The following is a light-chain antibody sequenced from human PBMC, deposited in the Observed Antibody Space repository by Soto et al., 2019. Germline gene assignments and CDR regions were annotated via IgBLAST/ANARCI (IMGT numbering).Light chain of an antibody. V-gene: IGKV2-30*02. Sequence: DVVVTQSPLSLPVTLGQPASISCRSSQSILHSNGDTYLNWFHQRPGQSPKRLMYHVFTRDSGVPDSFSGIWSGTDFTLKISRVEADDIGVYYGMQGTYWPGTLGPWTKREIK. CDR2: HVF. J-gene: IGKJ2*01. CDR3: MQGTYWPGT. CDR1: QSILHSNGDTY.